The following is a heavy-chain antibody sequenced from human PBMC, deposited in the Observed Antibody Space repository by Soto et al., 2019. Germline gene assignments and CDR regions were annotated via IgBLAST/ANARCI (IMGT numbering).Heavy chain of an antibody. CDR2: IIPIFGTA. CDR3: ARSQDSSGYWNNCFDP. Sequence: QVQLVQSGAEVKKPGSSVKVSCKASGGTFSTYTITWVRQAPGQGLDWMGGIIPIFGTANYPQKFQGRVTSTAVESTSTAYMEMSSLRSEDTAVYYCARSQDSSGYWNNCFDPWGQGTLVTVSS. J-gene: IGHJ5*02. CDR1: GGTFSTYT. V-gene: IGHV1-69*01. D-gene: IGHD3-22*01.